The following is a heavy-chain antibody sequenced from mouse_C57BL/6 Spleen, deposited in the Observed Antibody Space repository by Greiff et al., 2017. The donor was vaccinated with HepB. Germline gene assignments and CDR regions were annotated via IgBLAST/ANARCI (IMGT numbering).Heavy chain of an antibody. V-gene: IGHV1-18*01. J-gene: IGHJ2*01. CDR3: ARRGFDYYSNYVLFDY. CDR2: INPNNGGT. CDR1: GYTFTDYN. Sequence: VQLQQSGPELVKPGASVKIPCKASGYTFTDYNMDWVKQSHGKSLEWIGDINPNNGGTIYNQKFKGKATLTVDKSSSTAYMELRSLTSEDTAVYYCARRGFDYYSNYVLFDYWGQGTTLTVSS. D-gene: IGHD2-5*01.